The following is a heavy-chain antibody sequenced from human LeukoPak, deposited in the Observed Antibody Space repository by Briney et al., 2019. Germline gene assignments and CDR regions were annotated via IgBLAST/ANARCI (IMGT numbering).Heavy chain of an antibody. J-gene: IGHJ4*02. Sequence: GGSLRLSCAASGFTFSNYGMSWVRQAAGKGLEGVSALSGSGGRTYYADSLKGRFSISRDNSKNTLYLEMSSLRAEDTAIYYCAKDRVGAILYFDYWGQGSLVTVSS. V-gene: IGHV3-23*01. CDR1: GFTFSNYG. D-gene: IGHD1-26*01. CDR2: LSGSGGRT. CDR3: AKDRVGAILYFDY.